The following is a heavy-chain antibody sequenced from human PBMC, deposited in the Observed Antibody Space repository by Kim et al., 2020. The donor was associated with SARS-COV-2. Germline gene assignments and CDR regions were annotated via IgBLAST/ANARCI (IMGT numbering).Heavy chain of an antibody. D-gene: IGHD3-9*01. CDR1: GGSFSGYY. J-gene: IGHJ3*02. CDR3: ASFILTGYYMRRSAFDI. Sequence: SETLSLTCAVYGGSFSGYYWSWIRQPPGKGLEWIGEINHSGSTNYNPSLKSRVTISVDTSKNQFSLKLSSVTAADTAVYYCASFILTGYYMRRSAFDIWGQGTMVTVSS. V-gene: IGHV4-34*01. CDR2: INHSGST.